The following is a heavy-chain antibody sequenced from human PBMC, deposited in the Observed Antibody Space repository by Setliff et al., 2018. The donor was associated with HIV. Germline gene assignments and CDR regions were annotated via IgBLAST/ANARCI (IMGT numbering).Heavy chain of an antibody. CDR1: GFNFADYG. CDR3: TRDDPPGYCSSTTCPYLFDY. Sequence: RLSCTGSGFNFADYGISWFRQAPGKGLEWVSFIRSKAHGGTIEYAASVKGRFTISRDDSKTIAYLQMSGLKTEDTAVYFCTRDDPPGYCSSTTCPYLFDYWGRGTLVTVSS. D-gene: IGHD2-2*01. CDR2: IRSKAHGGTI. J-gene: IGHJ4*02. V-gene: IGHV3-49*03.